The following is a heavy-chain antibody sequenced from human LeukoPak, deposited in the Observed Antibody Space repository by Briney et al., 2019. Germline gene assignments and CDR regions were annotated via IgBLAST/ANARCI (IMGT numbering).Heavy chain of an antibody. J-gene: IGHJ4*02. Sequence: GGSLRLSCTASGFTFSNYGIHWVRQAPGKGLEWVSFISYDGTNKYYADSVKGRFTMSRENSKNTLYLQMNSLRAEDTAVYYCARDLNYWGQGTLVTVSS. V-gene: IGHV3-30*03. CDR2: ISYDGTNK. CDR3: ARDLNY. CDR1: GFTFSNYG.